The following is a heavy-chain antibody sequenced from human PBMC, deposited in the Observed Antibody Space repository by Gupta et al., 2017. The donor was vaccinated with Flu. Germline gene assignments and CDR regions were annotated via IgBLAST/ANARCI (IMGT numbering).Heavy chain of an antibody. D-gene: IGHD2-21*02. CDR1: GGSFSGYY. CDR3: SGCGGDCYSYGMDV. Sequence: QVQLQQWGAGLLKPSETLSLTCAVYGGSFSGYYWSWIRQPPGKGLEWIGEINHSGSTNYNPSLKSRVTISVDTSKNQFSLKLSSVTAADTAVYYCSGCGGDCYSYGMDVWGQGTTVTVSS. V-gene: IGHV4-34*01. J-gene: IGHJ6*02. CDR2: INHSGST.